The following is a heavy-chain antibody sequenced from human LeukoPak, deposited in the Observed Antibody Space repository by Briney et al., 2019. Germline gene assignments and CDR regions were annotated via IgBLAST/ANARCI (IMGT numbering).Heavy chain of an antibody. CDR2: VDPEDGET. D-gene: IGHD3-3*01. Sequence: GATVKISCKAFGYTFTDYYIHWVKEAPGKGLEWMGRVDPEDGETTYAEKFQGRVTITADTSTDTAYMELNNLRAEDTAVYYCARSPESGWYDCWGQGTLVTVSS. CDR3: ARSPESGWYDC. V-gene: IGHV1-69-2*01. CDR1: GYTFTDYY. J-gene: IGHJ5*01.